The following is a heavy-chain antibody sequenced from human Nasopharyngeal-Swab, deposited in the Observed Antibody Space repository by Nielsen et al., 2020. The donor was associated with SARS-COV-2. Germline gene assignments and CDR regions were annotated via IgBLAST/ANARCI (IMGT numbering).Heavy chain of an antibody. D-gene: IGHD5-18*01. Sequence: SETLSLTCAVYGGSFSGYYWSWIRQPPGKGLEWIGEINHSGSTNYNPSLKSRVTISVGTSKNQFSLKLSSVTAADTAVYYCAGLRYSYGYNAFDIWGQGTMVTVSS. CDR2: INHSGST. CDR1: GGSFSGYY. V-gene: IGHV4-34*01. J-gene: IGHJ3*02. CDR3: AGLRYSYGYNAFDI.